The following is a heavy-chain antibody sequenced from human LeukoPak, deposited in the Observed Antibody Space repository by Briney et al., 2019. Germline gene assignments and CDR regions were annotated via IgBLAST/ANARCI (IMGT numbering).Heavy chain of an antibody. D-gene: IGHD4-23*01. CDR1: GYSISSGYY. CDR3: ARSIVGYSGNSRGEYFDY. V-gene: IGHV4-38-2*02. J-gene: IGHJ4*02. CDR2: IYHSGST. Sequence: PSETLSLTCTVSGYSISSGYYWGWIRQPPGKGLEWIGRIYHSGSTYYSPSLKSRVTISVDTSKNQFSLKLSSVTAADTAVYYCARSIVGYSGNSRGEYFDYWGQGTLVTVSS.